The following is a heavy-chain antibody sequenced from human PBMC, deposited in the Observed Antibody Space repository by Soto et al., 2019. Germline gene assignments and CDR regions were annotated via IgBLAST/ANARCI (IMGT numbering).Heavy chain of an antibody. CDR2: MNPNSGNT. Sequence: ASVKVSCKASGYTFTSYDINWVRQATGQGLEWMGWMNPNSGNTGYAQKFQGRVTMTRNTSISTAYMELSSLRSEDTAMYYCARGKVYDFWSGYLDSYGMDVWGQGTTVTVSS. D-gene: IGHD3-3*01. CDR1: GYTFTSYD. CDR3: ARGKVYDFWSGYLDSYGMDV. V-gene: IGHV1-8*01. J-gene: IGHJ6*02.